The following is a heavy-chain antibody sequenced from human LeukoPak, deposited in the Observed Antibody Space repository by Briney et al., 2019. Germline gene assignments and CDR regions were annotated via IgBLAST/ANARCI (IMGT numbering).Heavy chain of an antibody. V-gene: IGHV3-48*01. Sequence: GGSLRLSCAASGFTFSSYWMSWVRQAPGKGLEWVSYISSSSSTIYYADSVKGRFTMSRDNAKNSLYLQMNSLRAEDTAVYYCTRADYYYDSSGLPFDYWGQGILVTVSS. J-gene: IGHJ4*02. CDR1: GFTFSSYW. CDR3: TRADYYYDSSGLPFDY. D-gene: IGHD3-22*01. CDR2: ISSSSSTI.